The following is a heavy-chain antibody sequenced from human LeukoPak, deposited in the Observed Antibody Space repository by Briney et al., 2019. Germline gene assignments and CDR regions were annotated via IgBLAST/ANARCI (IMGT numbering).Heavy chain of an antibody. CDR2: IYTSGST. V-gene: IGHV4-61*02. CDR1: GGSISSGSYY. D-gene: IGHD2-21*02. CDR3: ARTYCGGDCRGYYYHYCMDV. J-gene: IGHJ6*03. Sequence: PSETLSLTCTVSGGSISSGSYYWSWIRQPAGKGLEWIGRIYTSGSTKYNPSLKSRVTISVDRSKNQFSLKLSSVTAADTAVYHCARTYCGGDCRGYYYHYCMDVWGKGTTVTISS.